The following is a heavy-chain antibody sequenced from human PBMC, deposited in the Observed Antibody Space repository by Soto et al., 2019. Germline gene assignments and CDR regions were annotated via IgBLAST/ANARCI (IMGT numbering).Heavy chain of an antibody. Sequence: QVQLQESGPGRVKPSETLSLTCAVSGDAITSYFWSWIRQPPEKGLEWIGYIYYTGSTIYNPSLIRRVTISLDTSKNQFSLKLSSVTAADTAVYYCARHAFGSGFYYGMNVWGKVTTVTVSS. V-gene: IGHV4-59*08. CDR2: IYYTGST. CDR3: ARHAFGSGFYYGMNV. D-gene: IGHD3-10*01. J-gene: IGHJ6*04. CDR1: GDAITSYF.